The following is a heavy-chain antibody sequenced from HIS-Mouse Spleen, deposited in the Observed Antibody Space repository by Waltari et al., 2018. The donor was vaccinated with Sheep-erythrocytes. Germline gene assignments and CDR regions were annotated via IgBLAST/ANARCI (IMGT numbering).Heavy chain of an antibody. J-gene: IGHJ4*02. CDR1: GFTFSSYS. CDR3: ARVAAVTTYYFDY. CDR2: ISSSSSYI. V-gene: IGHV3-21*01. D-gene: IGHD4-17*01. Sequence: EVQLVEYGGGMVKPGGSLRLSCAASGFTFSSYSMNCVRQAPGKGLEWVSSISSSSSYIYYADSVKGRFTISRDNAKNSLYLQMNSLRAEDTAVYYCARVAAVTTYYFDYWGQGTLVTVSS.